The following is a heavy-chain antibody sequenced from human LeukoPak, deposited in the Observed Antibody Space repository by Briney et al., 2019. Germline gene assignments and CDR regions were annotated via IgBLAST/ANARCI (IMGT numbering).Heavy chain of an antibody. CDR2: INGRTSGT. D-gene: IGHD5-12*01. CDR1: GFTFNTNA. J-gene: IGHJ4*02. Sequence: GGSLRLSCAASGFTFNTNAMSWVRQAPGKGLEWVSAINGRTSGTYYADSVKGRFTISRDNSKSTLYLQMDSLRAEDTAVYYCAKCGNSGCHLIDYWGQGTLVTVSS. CDR3: AKCGNSGCHLIDY. V-gene: IGHV3-23*01.